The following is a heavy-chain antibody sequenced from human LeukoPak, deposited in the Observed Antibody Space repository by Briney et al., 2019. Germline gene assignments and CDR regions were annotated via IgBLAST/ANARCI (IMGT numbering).Heavy chain of an antibody. CDR2: ISYDGSNK. CDR3: AKYYYDSRGNRFCFDY. J-gene: IGHJ4*02. V-gene: IGHV3-30-3*01. CDR1: GFTFSSYA. Sequence: PGGSLRLSCAASGFTFSSYAMHWVRQAPGKGLEWVAVISYDGSNKYYADSVKGRFTISRDNSKNTVYLQLRSLRAEDTAIYYCAKYYYDSRGNRFCFDYWGQGARVTVSS. D-gene: IGHD3-22*01.